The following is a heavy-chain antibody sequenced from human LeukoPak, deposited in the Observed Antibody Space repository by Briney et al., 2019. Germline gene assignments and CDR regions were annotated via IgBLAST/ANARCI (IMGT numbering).Heavy chain of an antibody. J-gene: IGHJ6*03. CDR1: GGSISSYY. CDR3: ARVANYGSGSYYNPAPYYYYYMDV. CDR2: IYYSGST. Sequence: SETLSLTCTVSGGSISSYYWSWIRQPPGKGLEWIGYIYYSGSTNYNPSLKSRVTISVDTSKNQFSLKLSSVTAADTAVYYCARVANYGSGSYYNPAPYYYYYMDVWGKGTTVTVSS. D-gene: IGHD3-10*01. V-gene: IGHV4-59*01.